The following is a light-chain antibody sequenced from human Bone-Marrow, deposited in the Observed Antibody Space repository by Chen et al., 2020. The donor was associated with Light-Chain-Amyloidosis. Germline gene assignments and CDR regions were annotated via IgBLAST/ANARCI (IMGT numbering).Light chain of an antibody. Sequence: EIVLMQSPGTLSLSPGERATLSCRASQSVSSSYLAWYQQKPGQAPRLLIYGASSRATGIPDRFSGSGSGTDFTLTISRLEPEDFAVYYCQQHGGSPPYTFGQGTKLEIK. J-gene: IGKJ2*01. CDR3: QQHGGSPPYT. V-gene: IGKV3-20*01. CDR1: QSVSSSY. CDR2: GAS.